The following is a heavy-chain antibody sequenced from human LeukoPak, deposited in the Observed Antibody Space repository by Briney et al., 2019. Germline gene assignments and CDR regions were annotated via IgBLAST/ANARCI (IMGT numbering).Heavy chain of an antibody. CDR1: GGSFSGYY. Sequence: SETLSLTCAVYGGSFSGYYWSWIRQPPGKGLEWLGEINHSGSTNYNPSLKSRVTISVDTSKNQFSLKLSSVTAADTAVYYCARGRGYSYGYWVDYWGQGTLVTVSS. CDR2: INHSGST. D-gene: IGHD5-18*01. CDR3: ARGRGYSYGYWVDY. V-gene: IGHV4-34*01. J-gene: IGHJ4*02.